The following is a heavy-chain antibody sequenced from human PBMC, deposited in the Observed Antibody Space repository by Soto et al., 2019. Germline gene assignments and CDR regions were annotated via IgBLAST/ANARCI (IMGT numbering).Heavy chain of an antibody. CDR3: ARFVRSCSGTTCYTRADV. J-gene: IGHJ6*02. D-gene: IGHD2-2*02. Sequence: SETLSLTCTISGCSVSSDTHYWRWIRQPPGKRLEWIGFIYSSGSTNYNPSLKSRVTMSVDTSKNQFSLKLRSVIVADTAVYHCARFVRSCSGTTCYTRADVWGQGTTVT. V-gene: IGHV4-61*01. CDR2: IYSSGST. CDR1: GCSVSSDTHY.